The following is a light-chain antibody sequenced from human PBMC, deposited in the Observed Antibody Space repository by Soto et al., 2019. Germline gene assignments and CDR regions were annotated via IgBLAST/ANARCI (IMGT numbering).Light chain of an antibody. CDR1: SSDVGSYNL. CDR3: CSYAGSGLGV. Sequence: QSVLTQPASVAGSPGQSITISCTGASSDVGSYNLVSWYQQHPGKDPKLMFYEVSQRPSGVSNRFSGSKSGNTASLTISGLQAEDEADYYCCSYAGSGLGVFGGGTKVTVL. J-gene: IGLJ2*01. V-gene: IGLV2-23*02. CDR2: EVS.